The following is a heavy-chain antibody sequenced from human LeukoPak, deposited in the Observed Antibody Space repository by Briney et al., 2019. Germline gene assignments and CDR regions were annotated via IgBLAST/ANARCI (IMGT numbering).Heavy chain of an antibody. Sequence: GASVKVSCKASGYTFTSYSMNWVRQAPGQGLEYMGWINANTGNPTYAQGFTGRFVSSLDTSVSTAYLQISSLKAEDTAVYYCARDFPARDWFFDLWGRGTLVTVSS. CDR1: GYTFTSYS. J-gene: IGHJ2*01. CDR3: ARDFPARDWFFDL. V-gene: IGHV7-4-1*02. CDR2: INANTGNP.